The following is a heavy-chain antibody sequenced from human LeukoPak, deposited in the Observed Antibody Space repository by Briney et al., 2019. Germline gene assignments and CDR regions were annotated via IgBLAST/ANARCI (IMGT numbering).Heavy chain of an antibody. CDR2: IYYSGST. CDR3: ARVLPGIAVAGPEKPTHFDY. Sequence: PSETLSLTCTVTGGSISSYYWSWIRQPPGKGLEWIGYIYYSGSTNYNPSLKSRVTISVDTSKNQFSLKLSSVTAADTAVYYCARVLPGIAVAGPEKPTHFDYWGQGTLVTVSS. V-gene: IGHV4-59*01. J-gene: IGHJ4*02. D-gene: IGHD6-19*01. CDR1: GGSISSYY.